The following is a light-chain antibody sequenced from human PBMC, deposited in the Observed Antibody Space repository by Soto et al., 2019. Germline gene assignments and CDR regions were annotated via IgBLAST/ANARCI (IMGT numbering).Light chain of an antibody. Sequence: ETVLTQSPGTLSLSPGERATLSCRASQTIGSNLAWYQQKPGQPPRLLIYDASTRATDIPARFTGSVSGTEFTLTISSLQSEDFAGYYCQQYNNWPPKWTFGQGTNVDIK. CDR1: QTIGSN. J-gene: IGKJ1*01. CDR2: DAS. V-gene: IGKV3-15*01. CDR3: QQYNNWPPKWT.